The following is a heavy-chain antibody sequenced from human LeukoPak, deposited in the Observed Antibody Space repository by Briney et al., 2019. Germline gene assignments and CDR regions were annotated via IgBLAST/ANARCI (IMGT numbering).Heavy chain of an antibody. D-gene: IGHD6-13*01. Sequence: GGSLRLSCAASGFTFSNYAMSWLRQAPGKGLEWVSAISGSGGSTYYADSVKGRFTISRDNSKNTLYLQMNSLRAEDTAVYYCARVARIAAAGYFDYWGQGTLVTVSS. J-gene: IGHJ4*02. V-gene: IGHV3-23*01. CDR1: GFTFSNYA. CDR2: ISGSGGST. CDR3: ARVARIAAAGYFDY.